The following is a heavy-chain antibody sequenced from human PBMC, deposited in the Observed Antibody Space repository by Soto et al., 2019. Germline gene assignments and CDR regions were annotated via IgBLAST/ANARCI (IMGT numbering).Heavy chain of an antibody. Sequence: QVQLVQSGAEVKKPGASVKVSCKASGYTFTSYYIHWVRQAPGQGLEWMGIINPSGGSTKYAQKFQGRVTMTRDTSTVYMDLGSLRSEDTAVYYCAREGPTYYSESSGLDYWGQGTLVTVSS. J-gene: IGHJ4*02. D-gene: IGHD3-22*01. V-gene: IGHV1-46*01. CDR3: AREGPTYYSESSGLDY. CDR1: GYTFTSYY. CDR2: INPSGGST.